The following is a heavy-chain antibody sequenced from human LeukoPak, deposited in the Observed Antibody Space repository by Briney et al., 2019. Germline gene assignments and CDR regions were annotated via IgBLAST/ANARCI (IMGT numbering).Heavy chain of an antibody. V-gene: IGHV4-30-4*07. CDR1: GGSISSGVYS. Sequence: SQTLSLTCAVSGGSISSGVYSWSWIRQPPGKALEWIGYFYYSGSTYYTPSLKSRVTISVDTSKNQFSLKLSSVTAADTAVYYCARGSEQTISDYHGAFDIWGQGTMVTVSS. D-gene: IGHD3-10*01. CDR3: ARGSEQTISDYHGAFDI. J-gene: IGHJ3*02. CDR2: FYYSGST.